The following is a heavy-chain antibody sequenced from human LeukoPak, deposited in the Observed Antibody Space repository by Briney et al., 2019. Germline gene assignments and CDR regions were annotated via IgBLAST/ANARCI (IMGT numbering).Heavy chain of an antibody. CDR2: ISASGGST. CDR3: AELGITMIGGV. J-gene: IGHJ6*04. Sequence: PGGSLRLSCAASGFTFNTYAMSWVRQAPGKGLEWVSSISASGGSTYYADSVKGRLTISRDNSKNTLYLQMNSLRAEDTAVYYCAELGITMIGGVWGKGTTVTISS. D-gene: IGHD3-10*02. V-gene: IGHV3-23*01. CDR1: GFTFNTYA.